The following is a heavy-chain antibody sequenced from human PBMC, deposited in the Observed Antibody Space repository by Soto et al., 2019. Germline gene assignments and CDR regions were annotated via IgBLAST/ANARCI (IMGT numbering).Heavy chain of an antibody. Sequence: GGSLRLSCAASGFTFSSYGMHWVRQAPGKGLEWVAVISYDGSNKYYADSVKGRFTISRDNSKNTLYLQMNSLRAEDTAVYYCAKDRRELTGAFDIWGQGTMVTVSS. CDR1: GFTFSSYG. CDR3: AKDRRELTGAFDI. V-gene: IGHV3-30*18. J-gene: IGHJ3*02. D-gene: IGHD1-26*01. CDR2: ISYDGSNK.